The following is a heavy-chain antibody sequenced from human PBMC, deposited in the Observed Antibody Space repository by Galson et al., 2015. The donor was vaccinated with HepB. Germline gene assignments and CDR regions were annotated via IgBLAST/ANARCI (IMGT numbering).Heavy chain of an antibody. CDR3: ARGWSSWSTKSNYYYYGMDV. CDR1: GGSFSGYY. D-gene: IGHD6-13*01. J-gene: IGHJ6*02. V-gene: IGHV4-34*01. CDR2: INHSGST. Sequence: ETLSLTCAVYGGSFSGYYWSWIRQPPGKGLEWIGEINHSGSTNYNPSLKSRVTISVDTSKNQFSLKLSSVTAADTAVYYCARGWSSWSTKSNYYYYGMDVWGQGTTVTVSS.